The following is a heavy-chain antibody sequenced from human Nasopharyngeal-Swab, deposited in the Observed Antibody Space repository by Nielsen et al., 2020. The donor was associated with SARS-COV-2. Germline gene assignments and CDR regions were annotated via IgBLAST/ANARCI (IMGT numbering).Heavy chain of an antibody. CDR1: GFSFSSYW. Sequence: GESLKISCAASGFSFSSYWMHWVRQVPGKGLVWVSCIYGDGTTTKYADSVKGRFTISRDNAKNTLYLQMNGLRAEDTAVYYCARIAAVDIRGFRHWGQGTLVSVSS. CDR3: ARIAAVDIRGFRH. CDR2: IYGDGTTT. V-gene: IGHV3-74*03. D-gene: IGHD6-13*01. J-gene: IGHJ1*01.